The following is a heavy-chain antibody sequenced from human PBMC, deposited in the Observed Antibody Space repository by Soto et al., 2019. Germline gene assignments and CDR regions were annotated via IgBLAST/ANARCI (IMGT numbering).Heavy chain of an antibody. CDR2: ITKTGTTI. CDR1: GFTFGDFY. Sequence: QARLVESRGGLVEPGGSLRLSCTASGFTFGDFYMMWFRQAPGRGLEWISYITKTGTTIYHADPVKGRFSVSRDNARSSLYLQMNSLRAEDTAVYYCARPNWNSRGGVYNLWGQGTLVTVSS. J-gene: IGHJ4*02. D-gene: IGHD3-16*01. CDR3: ARPNWNSRGGVYNL. V-gene: IGHV3-11*01.